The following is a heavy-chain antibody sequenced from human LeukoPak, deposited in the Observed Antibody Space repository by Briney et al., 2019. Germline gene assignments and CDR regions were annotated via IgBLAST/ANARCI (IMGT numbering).Heavy chain of an antibody. D-gene: IGHD4-17*01. CDR3: ARTKHDYGDLIDAFDI. CDR1: GFIFSTYG. J-gene: IGHJ3*02. CDR2: IRYDGSNK. V-gene: IGHV3-30*02. Sequence: GGSLRLSCAASGFIFSTYGMHWVRQAPGKGLEWVAFIRYDGSNKYNADSVKGRFTISRDNSKNTLYLQMNSLRAEDTAVYYCARTKHDYGDLIDAFDIWGQGTMVTVSS.